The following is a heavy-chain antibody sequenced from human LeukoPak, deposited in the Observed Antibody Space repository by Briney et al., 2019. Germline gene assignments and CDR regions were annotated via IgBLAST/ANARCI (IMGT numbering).Heavy chain of an antibody. CDR2: INHSGST. J-gene: IGHJ4*02. Sequence: SETLSLTCAVYGGSFSGYYWSWIRQPPGKGLEWIGEINHSGSTNYNPSLKSRVTISVDKSKNQFSLKLNSGTAADTAVYYCARNGGNSDYDYWGQGTLVTVSA. D-gene: IGHD4-23*01. CDR1: GGSFSGYY. CDR3: ARNGGNSDYDY. V-gene: IGHV4-34*01.